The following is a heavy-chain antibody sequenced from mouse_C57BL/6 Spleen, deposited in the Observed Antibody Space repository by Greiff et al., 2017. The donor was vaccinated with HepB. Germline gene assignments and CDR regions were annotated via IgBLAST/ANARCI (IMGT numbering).Heavy chain of an antibody. V-gene: IGHV1-52*01. CDR3: ASYGNYDYAMDY. D-gene: IGHD2-1*01. CDR2: IDPSDSET. CDR1: GYTFTSYW. J-gene: IGHJ4*01. Sequence: QVQLQQPGAELVRPGSSVKLSCKASGYTFTSYWMHWVKQRPIQGLEWIGNIDPSDSETNYNQKFKDKATLTVDKSSSTAYMQLSSLTSEDSAVYYCASYGNYDYAMDYWGQGTSVTVSS.